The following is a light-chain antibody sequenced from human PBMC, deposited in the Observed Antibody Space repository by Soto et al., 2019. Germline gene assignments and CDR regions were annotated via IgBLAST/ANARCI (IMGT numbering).Light chain of an antibody. CDR1: QSVSSN. J-gene: IGKJ3*01. Sequence: EIVMTQSPATLSVSPGERATLSCRASQSVSSNLAWYQQKPGQAPRLLIYDASTKATGIPARFSGSGSGTDATLTISSLQSEDFAVYYCQQYNNWPLTFGPATKVDIK. CDR3: QQYNNWPLT. V-gene: IGKV3-15*01. CDR2: DAS.